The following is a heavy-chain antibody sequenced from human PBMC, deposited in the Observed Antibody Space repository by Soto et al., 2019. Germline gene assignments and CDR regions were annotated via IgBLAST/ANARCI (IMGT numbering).Heavy chain of an antibody. CDR1: GGSISSGDYY. CDR2: IYDSGSS. J-gene: IGHJ6*02. D-gene: IGHD4-4*01. Sequence: QVQLQESGPGLVKPSQTLSLTCTVSGGSISSGDYYWSWIRQPPGKGREWIGYIYDSGSSYNNPSLKRRVTISGDTSKNQFSLELSSVTAADTAVYYCARDLLNDDSNYYYGMDVWGQGTTVTVSS. V-gene: IGHV4-30-4*01. CDR3: ARDLLNDDSNYYYGMDV.